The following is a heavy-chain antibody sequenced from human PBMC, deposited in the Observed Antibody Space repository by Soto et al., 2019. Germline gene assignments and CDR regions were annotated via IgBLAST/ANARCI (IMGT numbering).Heavy chain of an antibody. CDR2: IYYSGST. Sequence: QLQLQESGPGLVKPSETLSLTCTVSGGSISSSSYYWGWIRQPPGKGLEWIGSIYYSGSTYYNPSLKSRVTISVDTSKNQFSLKLSSVTAADTAVYYCARRRSWGSTTVVNSVDVWGQGTTVTVSS. V-gene: IGHV4-39*01. CDR3: ARRRSWGSTTVVNSVDV. D-gene: IGHD4-17*01. CDR1: GGSISSSSYY. J-gene: IGHJ6*02.